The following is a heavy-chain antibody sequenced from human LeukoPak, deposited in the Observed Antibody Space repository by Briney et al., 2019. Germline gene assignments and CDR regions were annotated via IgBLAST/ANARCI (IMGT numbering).Heavy chain of an antibody. D-gene: IGHD2-21*01. CDR1: SGSISSSSYY. CDR3: ERQDGDSDFVTIDPYYYMDV. Sequence: SESLSLTCTVSSGSISSSSYYWGWIRQPPGKGLEWIGSISYSGSTYYNSSLESRVTVYVDTAKKQFSLKLNSVTVADTGVYYGERQDGDSDFVTIDPYYYMDVWGKGTTITVSS. CDR2: ISYSGST. V-gene: IGHV4-39*01. J-gene: IGHJ6*03.